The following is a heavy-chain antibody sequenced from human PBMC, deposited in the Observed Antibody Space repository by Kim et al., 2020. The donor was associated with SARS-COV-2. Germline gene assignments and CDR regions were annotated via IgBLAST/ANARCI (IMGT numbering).Heavy chain of an antibody. CDR2: LYDSGST. D-gene: IGHD5-18*01. Sequence: SETLSLTCTVSGGSVSSYSCYWSWNRQPPGKELEWIGYLYDSGSTNYNPSLKSRVTISVDTSKNQFTLKLSSVTAADTAVYYCAREGSIQLWTQIDYWGQGTLVTLSS. CDR3: AREGSIQLWTQIDY. V-gene: IGHV4-61*01. CDR1: GGSVSSYSCY. J-gene: IGHJ4*02.